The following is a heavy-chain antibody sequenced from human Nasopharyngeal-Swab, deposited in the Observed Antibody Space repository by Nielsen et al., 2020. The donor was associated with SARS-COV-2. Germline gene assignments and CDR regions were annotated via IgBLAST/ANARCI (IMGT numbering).Heavy chain of an antibody. CDR1: DFTFTSYW. D-gene: IGHD4/OR15-4a*01. CDR2: ISTDGRIT. J-gene: IGHJ4*02. CDR3: ARAVSANYFFLDY. V-gene: IGHV3-74*01. Sequence: GVSLRLSCAASDFTFTSYWKHCVRQAPGKGLVWLSRISTDGRITTYADSVRGRFTISRDNARNTLFLQMNSLGADDTAVYYCARAVSANYFFLDYWGQGTLVAVSS.